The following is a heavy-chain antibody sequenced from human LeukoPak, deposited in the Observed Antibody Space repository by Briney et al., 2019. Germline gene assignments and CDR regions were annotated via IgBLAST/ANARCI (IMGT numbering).Heavy chain of an antibody. D-gene: IGHD3-16*01. V-gene: IGHV3-74*01. CDR1: GFTFSSHW. Sequence: GGSLRLSCAASGFTFSSHWMHWVRQAPGKGLVWVSRISGDGSSTSYAEAVNGRFTISRDNAKNTLYLQMNSLRDDDSAVYFCAKSLWGVSVGGVIGDWGQGTLATVSS. J-gene: IGHJ4*02. CDR3: AKSLWGVSVGGVIGD. CDR2: ISGDGSST.